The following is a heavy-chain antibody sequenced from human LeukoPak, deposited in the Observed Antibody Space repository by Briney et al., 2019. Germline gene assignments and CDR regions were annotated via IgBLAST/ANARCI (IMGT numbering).Heavy chain of an antibody. CDR3: TKGSYYDSSGSFYFDY. CDR1: GFTFSSYA. V-gene: IGHV3-23*01. D-gene: IGHD3-22*01. J-gene: IGHJ4*02. Sequence: GGSLRLSCAASGFTFSSYAMSWVRQAPGKGLEWVSGISGSGDNTYYADSVKGRFTISRDNSKNTLYVQVNSLGTEDTAAYYCTKGSYYDSSGSFYFDYWGQGTLVTVSS. CDR2: ISGSGDNT.